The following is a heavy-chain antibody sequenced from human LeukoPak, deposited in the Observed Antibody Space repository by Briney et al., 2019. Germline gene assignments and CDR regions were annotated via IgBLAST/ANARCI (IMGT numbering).Heavy chain of an antibody. CDR3: AREGMTTDNWFDP. J-gene: IGHJ5*02. V-gene: IGHV1-69*13. D-gene: IGHD4-17*01. Sequence: GASVKVSCKASGGTFSSYAISWVRRAPGQGLEWMGGIIPIFGTANYAQKFQGRVTITADESTSTAYMELSSLRSEDTAVYYCAREGMTTDNWFDPWGQGTLVTVSS. CDR2: IIPIFGTA. CDR1: GGTFSSYA.